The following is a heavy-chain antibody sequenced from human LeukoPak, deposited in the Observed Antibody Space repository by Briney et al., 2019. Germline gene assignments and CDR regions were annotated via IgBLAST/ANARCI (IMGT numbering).Heavy chain of an antibody. V-gene: IGHV4-61*05. J-gene: IGHJ4*02. D-gene: IGHD3-10*01. Sequence: SETLSLTCTVSGGSISSSSYYWGWIRQPPGKGLEWIGYIYYSGSTNYNPSLKSRVTISVDTSKNQFSLKLSSVTAADTAAYYCARHVVGYYGSGSYYDHWGQGTLVTVSS. CDR3: ARHVVGYYGSGSYYDH. CDR2: IYYSGST. CDR1: GGSISSSSYY.